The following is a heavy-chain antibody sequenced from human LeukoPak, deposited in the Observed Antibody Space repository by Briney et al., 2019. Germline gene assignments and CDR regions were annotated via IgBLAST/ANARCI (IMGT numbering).Heavy chain of an antibody. J-gene: IGHJ4*02. CDR3: TRVGYIDEGIDY. CDR1: GFTVSSNY. V-gene: IGHV3-7*04. D-gene: IGHD5-24*01. Sequence: GGSLRLSCAAAGFTVSSNYMSWVRQAPGKGLEWVANIKQDGSKKSYVDSVKGRFTISRDSAKNSLYLQMNSLRAEDTAIYYCTRVGYIDEGIDYWGQGTLVTVSS. CDR2: IKQDGSKK.